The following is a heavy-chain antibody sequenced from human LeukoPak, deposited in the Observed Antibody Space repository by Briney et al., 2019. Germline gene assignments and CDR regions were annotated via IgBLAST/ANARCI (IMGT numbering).Heavy chain of an antibody. D-gene: IGHD2-2*01. CDR1: GGSISSYY. V-gene: IGHV4-4*07. Sequence: SETLSLTCTVSGGSISSYYWSWIRQPAGKGLEWIGRIYTSGSTNYNPSLKSRVTMSVDTSKNQFSLKLSSVTAADTAVYYCARGKSSKAVPAAIIYYMDVWGKGTTVTVSS. CDR3: ARGKSSKAVPAAIIYYMDV. J-gene: IGHJ6*03. CDR2: IYTSGST.